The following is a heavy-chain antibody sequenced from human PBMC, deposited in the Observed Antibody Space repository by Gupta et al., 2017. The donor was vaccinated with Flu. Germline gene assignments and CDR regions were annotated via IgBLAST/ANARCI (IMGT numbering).Heavy chain of an antibody. V-gene: IGHV4-34*01. J-gene: IGHJ4*02. D-gene: IGHD5-12*01. CDR2: INHSGST. CDR1: GGSFSGYY. CDR3: ARGLERRWLRNSPFDY. Sequence: QVQLQQWGAGLLKPSETLSLTCAVYGGSFSGYYWSWIRQPPGKGLEWIGEINHSGSTNYNPSLKSRVTISVDTSKNQFSLKLSSVTAADTAVYYCARGLERRWLRNSPFDYWGQGTLVTVSS.